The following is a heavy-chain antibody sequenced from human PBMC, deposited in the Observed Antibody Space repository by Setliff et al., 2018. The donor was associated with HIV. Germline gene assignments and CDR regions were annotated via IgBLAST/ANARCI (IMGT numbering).Heavy chain of an antibody. CDR1: GGSFSGYY. CDR2: INHSGST. CDR3: GRAQIAARRPFDY. J-gene: IGHJ4*02. Sequence: SETLSLTCAVYGGSFSGYYWSWIRQPPGKGLEWIGEINHSGSTNYNPSLKSRVTISVDTSKNQFSLKLSSVTAADTAVYYCGRAQIAARRPFDYWGQGTLVTVSS. D-gene: IGHD6-6*01. V-gene: IGHV4-34*01.